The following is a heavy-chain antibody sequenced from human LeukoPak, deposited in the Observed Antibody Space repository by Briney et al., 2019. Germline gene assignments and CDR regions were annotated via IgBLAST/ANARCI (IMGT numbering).Heavy chain of an antibody. D-gene: IGHD2-21*02. CDR2: IFHSGDT. V-gene: IGHV4-4*02. Sequence: SETLSLTCAVSGGSISDNNWWSWVRQSPEKGLEWIGEIFHSGDTNYNPSLKSRVRLSVDMSKSQFSLKLTSVTAADTAVYYCARDNLVTAIPFFFDYWGQGTLVTVSS. J-gene: IGHJ4*02. CDR3: ARDNLVTAIPFFFDY. CDR1: GGSISDNNW.